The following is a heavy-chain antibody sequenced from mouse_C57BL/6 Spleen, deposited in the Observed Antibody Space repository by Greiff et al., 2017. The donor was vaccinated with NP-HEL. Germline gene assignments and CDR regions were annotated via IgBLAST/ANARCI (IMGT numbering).Heavy chain of an antibody. CDR3: ARWRGSGYGSYDAMDY. V-gene: IGHV1-55*01. Sequence: QVQLQQPGAELVKPGASVKMSCKASGYTFASYWITWVKQRPGQGLEWIGDIYPGSGSTNYNEKFKSKATLTVDTSSSTAYMQLSSLTSEDSAVYYCARWRGSGYGSYDAMDYWGQGTSVTVSS. D-gene: IGHD3-2*02. J-gene: IGHJ4*01. CDR1: GYTFASYW. CDR2: IYPGSGST.